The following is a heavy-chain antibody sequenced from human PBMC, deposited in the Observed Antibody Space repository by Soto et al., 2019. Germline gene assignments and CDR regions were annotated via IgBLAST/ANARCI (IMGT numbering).Heavy chain of an antibody. Sequence: SVKVSCKASGFTFTSSAVQWVRQARGQRLEWIGWIVVGSGNTNYAQKFQERVTITRDMSTSTAYMELSSLRSEDTAVYYCAAELETNDFWSGYPRYNWFDPWGQGTLVTVSS. D-gene: IGHD3-3*01. V-gene: IGHV1-58*01. J-gene: IGHJ5*02. CDR1: GFTFTSSA. CDR2: IVVGSGNT. CDR3: AAELETNDFWSGYPRYNWFDP.